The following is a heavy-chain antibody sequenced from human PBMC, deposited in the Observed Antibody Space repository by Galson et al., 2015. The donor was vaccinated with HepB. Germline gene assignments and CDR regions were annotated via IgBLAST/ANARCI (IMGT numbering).Heavy chain of an antibody. Sequence: LRLSCAASGFTFSSYSMNWVRQAPGKGLEWVSSISSSSSYIYYADSVKGRFTISRDNAKSSLYLQMNSLRAEDAAVYYCARGGGGYYFDYWGQGTLVTVSS. CDR3: ARGGGGYYFDY. CDR2: ISSSSSYI. J-gene: IGHJ4*02. CDR1: GFTFSSYS. D-gene: IGHD3-16*01. V-gene: IGHV3-21*01.